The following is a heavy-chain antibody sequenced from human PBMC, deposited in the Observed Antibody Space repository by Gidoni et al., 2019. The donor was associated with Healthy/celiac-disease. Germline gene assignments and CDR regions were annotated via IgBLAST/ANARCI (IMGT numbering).Heavy chain of an antibody. CDR2: INHSGST. CDR3: ARGPPPDPADLELLPRYWYFDL. D-gene: IGHD2-15*01. V-gene: IGHV4-34*01. J-gene: IGHJ2*01. Sequence: QVQLQQWGAVLLKPSETLSLTCAVYGGSFSGYYWSWIRQPPGKGLEWIGEINHSGSTNYNPSLKSRVTISVDTSKNQFSLKLSSVTAADTAVYYCARGPPPDPADLELLPRYWYFDLWGRGTLVTVSS. CDR1: GGSFSGYY.